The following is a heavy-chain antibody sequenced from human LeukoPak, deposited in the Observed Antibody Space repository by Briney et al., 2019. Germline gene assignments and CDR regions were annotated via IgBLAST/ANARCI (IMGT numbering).Heavy chain of an antibody. CDR2: INPSGGST. J-gene: IGHJ4*02. CDR3: AILHDSSGYYGLFDY. Sequence: ASVKVSCKASGYTFTSYYMHWVRQAPGQGLEWMGIINPSGGSTSYAQKFQGRVTMTRDTSTSTVYMELSSPRSEDTAVYYCAILHDSSGYYGLFDYWGQGTLVTVSS. D-gene: IGHD3-22*01. V-gene: IGHV1-46*01. CDR1: GYTFTSYY.